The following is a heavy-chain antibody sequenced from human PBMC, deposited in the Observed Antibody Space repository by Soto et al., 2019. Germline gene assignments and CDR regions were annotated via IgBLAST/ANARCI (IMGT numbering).Heavy chain of an antibody. CDR1: GFTLSSYW. V-gene: IGHV3-7*01. J-gene: IGHJ3*02. D-gene: IGHD3-3*01. Sequence: EVQLVESGGGLVQPGGSLRLSCAASGFTLSSYWMSWVRQAPGKGLEWVANIKQDGSEKYYVDSVKGRFTISRDNAKNSLYLQMNSLRAEDTAVYYCARDPFGVPTLGAFDIWGQGTMVTVSS. CDR2: IKQDGSEK. CDR3: ARDPFGVPTLGAFDI.